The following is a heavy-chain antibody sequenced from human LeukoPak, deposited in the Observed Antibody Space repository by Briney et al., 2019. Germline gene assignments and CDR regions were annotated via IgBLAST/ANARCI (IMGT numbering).Heavy chain of an antibody. CDR2: INHSGST. V-gene: IGHV4-34*01. D-gene: IGHD6-19*01. J-gene: IGHJ1*01. CDR1: DRSFSGYY. CDR3: ARGVSVAGSLQH. Sequence: PSETLSLTCAVYDRSFSGYYWSWIRQPPGKGLEWIGEINHSGSTNYNPSLKSRVTISVDRSKNQFSLKLSSVTAADTAVYYCARGVSVAGSLQHWGQGTLVTVSS.